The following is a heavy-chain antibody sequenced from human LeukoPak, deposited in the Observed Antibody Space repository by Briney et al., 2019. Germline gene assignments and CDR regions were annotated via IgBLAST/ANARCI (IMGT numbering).Heavy chain of an antibody. CDR3: ARGYYDSSGYYLSGY. D-gene: IGHD3-22*01. V-gene: IGHV3-48*01. J-gene: IGHJ4*02. CDR1: GFTFSSYS. Sequence: GGSLRLSCAASGFTFSSYSMNWVRQAPGKGLEWVSYISSSSSTIYYADSVKGRFTISRDNAKNSLYLQMNSLRAEDTAVYYCARGYYDSSGYYLSGYWGQGTLVTVSS. CDR2: ISSSSSTI.